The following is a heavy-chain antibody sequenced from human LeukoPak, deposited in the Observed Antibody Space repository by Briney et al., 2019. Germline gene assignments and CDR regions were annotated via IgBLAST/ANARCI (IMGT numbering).Heavy chain of an antibody. V-gene: IGHV4-39*07. CDR1: GGSISSSSYY. CDR2: IYYSGST. J-gene: IGHJ5*02. Sequence: SETLSLTCTASGGSISSSSYYWGWIRQPPGKGLEWIGSIYYSGSTYYNPSLKSRVTISVDTSKNQFSLKLSSVTAADTAVYYCARDLTTVTTFKWFDPWGQGTLVTVSS. CDR3: ARDLTTVTTFKWFDP. D-gene: IGHD4-17*01.